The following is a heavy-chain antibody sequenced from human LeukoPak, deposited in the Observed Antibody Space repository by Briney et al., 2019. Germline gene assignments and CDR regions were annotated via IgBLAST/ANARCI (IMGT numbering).Heavy chain of an antibody. Sequence: GGSLRLSCAASGFTFSSYAMHWVRQAPGKGLERVAVISYDGSNKYYADSVKGRFTISRDNSKNTLYLQMNSLRAEDTAVYYCARDPGDYVYYYYYGMDVWGKGTTVTVSS. CDR2: ISYDGSNK. J-gene: IGHJ6*04. CDR3: ARDPGDYVYYYYYGMDV. CDR1: GFTFSSYA. V-gene: IGHV3-30*04. D-gene: IGHD4-17*01.